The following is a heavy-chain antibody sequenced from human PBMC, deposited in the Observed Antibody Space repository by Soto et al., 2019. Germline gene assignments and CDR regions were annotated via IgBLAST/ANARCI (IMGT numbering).Heavy chain of an antibody. CDR2: ISYDGSNK. J-gene: IGHJ4*02. CDR3: AKELWYNWNLLLTPSFDY. CDR1: GFTFSSYG. V-gene: IGHV3-30*18. Sequence: GGSLRLSCAASGFTFSSYGMHWVRQAPGKGLEWVAVISYDGSNKYYADSVKGRFTISRDNSKNTLYLQMNSLRAEDTAVYYCAKELWYNWNLLLTPSFDYWGQGTLVTVSS. D-gene: IGHD1-7*01.